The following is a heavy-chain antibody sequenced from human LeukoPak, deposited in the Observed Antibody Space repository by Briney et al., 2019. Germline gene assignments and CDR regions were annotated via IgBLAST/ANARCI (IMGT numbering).Heavy chain of an antibody. CDR3: ARAGRSGGGTFDY. J-gene: IGHJ4*02. V-gene: IGHV3-30*04. Sequence: GGSLRLSCAASGFTFSSYAMHWVRQAPGKGLEWVAVISYDGSNKYYADSVKGRFTISRDNSKNTLYLQMNSLRAEDTAVYYCARAGRSGGGTFDYWGQGTLVTVSS. CDR1: GFTFSSYA. D-gene: IGHD3-10*01. CDR2: ISYDGSNK.